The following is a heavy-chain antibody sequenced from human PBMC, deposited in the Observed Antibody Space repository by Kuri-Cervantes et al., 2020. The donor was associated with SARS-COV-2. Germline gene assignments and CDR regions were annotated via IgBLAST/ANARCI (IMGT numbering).Heavy chain of an antibody. V-gene: IGHV4-61*05. CDR2: IYRSGST. CDR1: GGSISSSSYY. CDR3: ARVQLGYCSSTSCHYFDY. J-gene: IGHJ4*02. D-gene: IGHD2-2*01. Sequence: ESLKISCTVSGGSISSSSYYWGWIRQPPGKGLEWIGYIYRSGSTNYNPSLRSRVTISVDTSKNQFSLKLSSVTAADTAVYYCARVQLGYCSSTSCHYFDYWGQGTLVTVSS.